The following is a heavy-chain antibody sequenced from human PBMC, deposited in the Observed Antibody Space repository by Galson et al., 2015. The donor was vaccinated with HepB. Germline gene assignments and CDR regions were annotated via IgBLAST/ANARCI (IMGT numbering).Heavy chain of an antibody. CDR3: ARDAFGAGNWFDP. V-gene: IGHV4-59*01. Sequence: SETLSLTCTVSGGSISSYYCWNWIRQPPGKGLEWIGYIHYTGTTNYNPSLQSRVTVSVDKSKNQFSLTLTSVTAADTAVYYCARDAFGAGNWFDPWGQGTLVTVSS. CDR1: GGSISSYY. CDR2: IHYTGTT. D-gene: IGHD3-10*01. J-gene: IGHJ5*02.